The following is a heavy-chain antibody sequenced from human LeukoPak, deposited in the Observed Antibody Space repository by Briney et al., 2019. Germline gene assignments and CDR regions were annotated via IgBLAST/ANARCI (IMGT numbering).Heavy chain of an antibody. J-gene: IGHJ6*04. Sequence: PGRSLRLSCAASGFTFSSYGMHWVRQAPGKGLEWVAVISYDGSNKYYADSVKGRFTISRDNSKNTLYLQMNSLRAEDTAVYYCAKGMVRGPYYYGMDVWGKGTTVTVSS. CDR2: ISYDGSNK. D-gene: IGHD3-10*01. V-gene: IGHV3-30*18. CDR1: GFTFSSYG. CDR3: AKGMVRGPYYYGMDV.